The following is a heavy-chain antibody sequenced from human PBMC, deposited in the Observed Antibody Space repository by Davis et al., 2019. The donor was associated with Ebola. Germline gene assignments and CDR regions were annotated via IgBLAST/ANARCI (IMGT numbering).Heavy chain of an antibody. CDR2: IWYDGSNK. J-gene: IGHJ6*04. D-gene: IGHD2-2*01. V-gene: IGHV3-33*01. Sequence: GESLKISCAASGFTFSSYGMHWVRQAPGKGLEWVAVIWYDGSNKYYADSVKGRFTISRDNSKNTLYLQMNSLRAEDTAVYYCARDRVGYCGSTSCYARDYYYGMDVWGKGTTVTVSS. CDR3: ARDRVGYCGSTSCYARDYYYGMDV. CDR1: GFTFSSYG.